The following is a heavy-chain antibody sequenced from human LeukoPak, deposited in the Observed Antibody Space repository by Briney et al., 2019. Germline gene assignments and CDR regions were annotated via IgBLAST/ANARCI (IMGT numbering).Heavy chain of an antibody. Sequence: PSETLSLTCTASGGSISSYYWSWIRQPAGKGLEWIGRIYTSGSTNYNPSLKSRVTMSVDTSKNQFSLKLSSVTAADTAVYYCARFIAVAGINWYFDLWGRGTLVTVSS. CDR2: IYTSGST. D-gene: IGHD6-19*01. V-gene: IGHV4-4*07. J-gene: IGHJ2*01. CDR1: GGSISSYY. CDR3: ARFIAVAGINWYFDL.